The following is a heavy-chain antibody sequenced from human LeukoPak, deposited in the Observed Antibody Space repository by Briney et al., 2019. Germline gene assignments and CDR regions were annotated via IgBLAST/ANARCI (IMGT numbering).Heavy chain of an antibody. Sequence: SETLSLTCSVSGGSISSSTYYWGWIRQPPGKGLEWIGSIYNSGSTYYNPSLKSRVTISVDTSKNQFSLKLNSVTAADTAVYYCARHPWNSGMDVWSQGTTVTVSS. CDR2: IYNSGST. CDR1: GGSISSSTYY. J-gene: IGHJ6*02. D-gene: IGHD1-1*01. V-gene: IGHV4-39*01. CDR3: ARHPWNSGMDV.